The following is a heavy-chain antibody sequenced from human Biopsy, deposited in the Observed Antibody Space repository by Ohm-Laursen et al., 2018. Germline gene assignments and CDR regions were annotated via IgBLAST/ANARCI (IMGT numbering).Heavy chain of an antibody. CDR3: TRGGYYYDSLAYYYWLDP. J-gene: IGHJ5*02. D-gene: IGHD3-22*01. CDR1: GYTFTGYH. Sequence: ASVKVSCKASGYTFTGYHVHWVRQAPGQGLEWMGWINAKTGDTNYAQKFQGRVTMTRDTSISTAYVDLSSLRSDDTAVYYCTRGGYYYDSLAYYYWLDPWGQGTLVTVSS. CDR2: INAKTGDT. V-gene: IGHV1-2*02.